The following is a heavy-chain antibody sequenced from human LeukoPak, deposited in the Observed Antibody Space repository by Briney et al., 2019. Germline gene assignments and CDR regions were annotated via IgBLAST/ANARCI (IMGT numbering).Heavy chain of an antibody. V-gene: IGHV3-7*01. Sequence: GGSLRLSCAASGFMFSRYWMSWVRQAPGKGLEWVANIHQDGGEKYYVDSVKGRFTLSRDNTKNSMFLQMNSLRAEDTAVYYCFAPFDYWGQGTLVTVSS. CDR2: IHQDGGEK. CDR1: GFMFSRYW. CDR3: FAPFDY. J-gene: IGHJ4*02.